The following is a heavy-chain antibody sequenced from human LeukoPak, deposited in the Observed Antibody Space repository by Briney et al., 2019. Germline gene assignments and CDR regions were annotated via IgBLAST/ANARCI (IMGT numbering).Heavy chain of an antibody. V-gene: IGHV4-59*01. J-gene: IGHJ3*01. D-gene: IGHD3-10*01. CDR3: ARDRRGTYYTFDV. Sequence: SETLSLTCSVSGASINGYFWNWVRQTPERGLEWIGYVSHTGATTSNPTLKSRASITIDTSKRQISLSMTSVTAADSALYYCARDRRGTYYTFDVWGPGTMVSVS. CDR2: VSHTGAT. CDR1: GASINGYF.